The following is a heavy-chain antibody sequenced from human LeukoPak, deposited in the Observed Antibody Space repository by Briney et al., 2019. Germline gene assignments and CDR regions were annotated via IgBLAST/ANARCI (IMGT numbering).Heavy chain of an antibody. J-gene: IGHJ4*02. D-gene: IGHD2-15*01. CDR2: IHYSGST. CDR3: ARRYCSTGSCYSGFDY. V-gene: IGHV4-59*08. CDR1: GGSISSYY. Sequence: TPSETLSLTCTVSGGSISSYYWSWIRQPPGKGLEWVGYIHYSGSTNYNPSLKSRATMSVDTSKNQFSLRLSSVTAADTAVYYCARRYCSTGSCYSGFDYWGQGTLVTVSS.